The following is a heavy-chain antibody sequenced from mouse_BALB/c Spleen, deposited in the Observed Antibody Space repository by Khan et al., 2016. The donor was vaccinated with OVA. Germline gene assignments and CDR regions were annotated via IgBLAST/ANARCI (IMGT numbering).Heavy chain of an antibody. D-gene: IGHD2-14*01. CDR1: GYTFTSYT. CDR3: VRDGAYHRNDGWFAY. CDR2: INPSNGYT. J-gene: IGHJ3*01. Sequence: QMQLEESGAELARPGASVKMSCKASGYTFTSYTIHWIKERPGQGLEWIGYINPSNGYTNYNQKFKDKATLTTDKSSTTAYLQLSSLTSDDSAVYNCVRDGAYHRNDGWFAYWGQGTLVTVSA. V-gene: IGHV1-4*01.